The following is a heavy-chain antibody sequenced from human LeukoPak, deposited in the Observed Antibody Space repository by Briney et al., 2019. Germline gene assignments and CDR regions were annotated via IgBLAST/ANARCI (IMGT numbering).Heavy chain of an antibody. J-gene: IGHJ6*03. CDR2: IWEDGSEK. D-gene: IGHD3-3*01. V-gene: IGHV3-7*01. Sequence: GRSLRLSCAVSGFTFSSYWMTWVPYASGQGLGRVVNIWEDGSEKYYVDSVTGLLTVFRDTAQNSLYLQGNSLRAEDTAVYYCARLNYDFWSGVWEGSYMDVWGNGTTVTVSS. CDR3: ARLNYDFWSGVWEGSYMDV. CDR1: GFTFSSYW.